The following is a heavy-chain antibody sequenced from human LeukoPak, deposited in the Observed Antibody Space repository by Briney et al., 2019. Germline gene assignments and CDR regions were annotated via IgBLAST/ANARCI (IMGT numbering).Heavy chain of an antibody. J-gene: IGHJ4*02. CDR2: IIPIFGTA. CDR1: GGTFSSYA. Sequence: SVKVSCKASGGTFSSYAISWVRQPPGQGLEWIGGIIPIFGTANYAQKFQGRVTITTDESTSTAYMELSSLRSEDTAVYYCARGGGYCSSTSCYSPFDYWGQGTLVTVSS. V-gene: IGHV1-69*05. D-gene: IGHD2-2*02. CDR3: ARGGGYCSSTSCYSPFDY.